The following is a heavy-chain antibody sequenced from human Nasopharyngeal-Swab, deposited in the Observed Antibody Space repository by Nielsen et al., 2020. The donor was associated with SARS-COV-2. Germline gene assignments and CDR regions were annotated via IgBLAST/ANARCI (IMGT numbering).Heavy chain of an antibody. CDR3: AREAYYYGPGTYGS. D-gene: IGHD3-10*01. J-gene: IGHJ4*02. Sequence: PGKGLEWIGYLYYSGITNYNPSLMSRVTISIDKSKNQFSLNLSSVNAADTAVYFCAREAYYYGPGTYGSWGQGTLVTVSS. CDR2: LYYSGIT. V-gene: IGHV4-59*13.